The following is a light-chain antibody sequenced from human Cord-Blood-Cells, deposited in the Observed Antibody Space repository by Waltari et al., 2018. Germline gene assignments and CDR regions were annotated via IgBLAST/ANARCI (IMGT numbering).Light chain of an antibody. CDR3: SSYAGSNNLV. CDR1: RSDVGGYNY. CDR2: EVS. Sequence: QSALTQPPSASGSPGQSVTISCTGTRSDVGGYNYVSWYQQHPGKAPKLMIYEVSKRPSGVPDRFSGSKSGNTASLTVSGLQVEDEADYYCSSYAGSNNLVFGTGTKVTVL. V-gene: IGLV2-8*01. J-gene: IGLJ1*01.